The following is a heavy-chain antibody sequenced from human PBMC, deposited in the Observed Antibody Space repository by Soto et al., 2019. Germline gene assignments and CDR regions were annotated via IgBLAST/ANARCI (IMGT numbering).Heavy chain of an antibody. V-gene: IGHV3-23*01. Sequence: EVQLLESGGGLVQPGGSLTLSCAASGVTLSMYAVTWVRQAPGKGLEWVSSISDSGDRTYYTDSVKGRFTVSRDTSKNTLYLQMRSLRGEDTAVYYCAKEVEGDWFYVDFWGQGTLVTVSS. CDR2: ISDSGDRT. D-gene: IGHD3-9*01. CDR1: GVTLSMYA. J-gene: IGHJ4*02. CDR3: AKEVEGDWFYVDF.